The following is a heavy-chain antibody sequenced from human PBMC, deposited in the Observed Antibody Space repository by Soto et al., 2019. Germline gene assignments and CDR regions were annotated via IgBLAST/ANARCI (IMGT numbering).Heavy chain of an antibody. V-gene: IGHV4-59*08. CDR2: IYYSGST. CDR3: ASQDYQHTTSHYYAFDY. D-gene: IGHD3-10*01. Sequence: PSETLSLTCTVSGGSISSYYWSWIRQPPGKGLEWIGYIYYSGSTNYNPSLKSRVTISVDTSRNQFSLKLSSVTAADTAVYYCASQDYQHTTSHYYAFDYGGQGTLVTVSS. J-gene: IGHJ4*02. CDR1: GGSISSYY.